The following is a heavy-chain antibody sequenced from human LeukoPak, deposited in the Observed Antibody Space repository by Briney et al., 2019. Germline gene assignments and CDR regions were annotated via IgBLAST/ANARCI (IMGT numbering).Heavy chain of an antibody. CDR2: INPNSGGT. Sequence: GASVKVSCKASGYTFTGYYMHWVRRAPGQGLEWMGWINPNSGGTNYAQKFQGRVTMTRDTSIGTAYMELSRLRSDDTAVYYCARAGVDTAMAGRWGQGTLVTVSS. CDR1: GYTFTGYY. V-gene: IGHV1-2*02. D-gene: IGHD5-18*01. CDR3: ARAGVDTAMAGR. J-gene: IGHJ4*02.